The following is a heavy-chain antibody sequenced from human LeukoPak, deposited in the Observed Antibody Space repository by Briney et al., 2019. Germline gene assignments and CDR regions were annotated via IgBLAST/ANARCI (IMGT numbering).Heavy chain of an antibody. V-gene: IGHV4-4*07. D-gene: IGHD5-24*01. CDR2: IYTSGST. CDR3: AREDGYNYYYYGMDV. J-gene: IGHJ6*02. Sequence: XXIGRIYTSGSTNYNPSLKSRVTMSVDTSKNQFSLKLGSVTAADTAVYYCAREDGYNYYYYGMDVWGQGTTVTVSS.